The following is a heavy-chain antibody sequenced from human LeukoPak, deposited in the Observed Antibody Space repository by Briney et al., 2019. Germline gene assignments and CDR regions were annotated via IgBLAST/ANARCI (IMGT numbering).Heavy chain of an antibody. J-gene: IGHJ4*02. D-gene: IGHD2-2*01. Sequence: SQTLSLTCTVSGGSISSGDYYWSWIRQPPGKGLEWIGCIYYSGSTYYNPSLKSRVTISVDTSKNQFSLKLSSVTAADTAVYYCARGTVPAPLDYWGQGTLVTVSS. V-gene: IGHV4-30-4*01. CDR2: IYYSGST. CDR3: ARGTVPAPLDY. CDR1: GGSISSGDYY.